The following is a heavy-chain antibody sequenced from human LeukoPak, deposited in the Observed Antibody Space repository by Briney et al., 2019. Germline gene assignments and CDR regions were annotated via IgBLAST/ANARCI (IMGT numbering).Heavy chain of an antibody. CDR3: ARSGWLVRTPLGDY. CDR2: ISAYNGNT. D-gene: IGHD6-19*01. CDR1: GGTFSRYA. J-gene: IGHJ4*02. Sequence: ASVKVSCKASGGTFSRYAISWVRQAPGQGLEWMGWISAYNGNTNYAQKLQGRVTMTTDTSTSTAYMELRSLRSDDTAVYYCARSGWLVRTPLGDYWGQGTLVTVSS. V-gene: IGHV1-18*01.